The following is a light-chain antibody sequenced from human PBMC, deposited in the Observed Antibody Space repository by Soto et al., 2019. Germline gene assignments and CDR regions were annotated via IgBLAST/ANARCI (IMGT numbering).Light chain of an antibody. CDR2: AAS. CDR1: QSISSY. V-gene: IGKV1-39*01. Sequence: IQRTQAASSLCVAVGGRGTITCRASQSISSYLNWYQQKPGKAPKLLIYAASSLQSGVPSRFSGSGSGTDFTLTISSLQPEAFATYYCQLSYSTPWTFGQGTKVDNK. J-gene: IGKJ1*01. CDR3: QLSYSTPWT.